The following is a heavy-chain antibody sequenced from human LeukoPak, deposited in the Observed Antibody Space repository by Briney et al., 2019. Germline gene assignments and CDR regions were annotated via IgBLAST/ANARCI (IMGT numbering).Heavy chain of an antibody. D-gene: IGHD2-2*01. CDR2: INSDGTST. V-gene: IGHV3-74*01. CDR1: GFTLSSYG. J-gene: IGHJ5*02. CDR3: LRSYCTNSTCYGWFDH. Sequence: GGSLRLSCAASGFTLSSYGMHWVRQAPGKGLEWVSRINSDGTSTNYADSVKGRFTISRDNAKNTLSLQMNSLRDEDTAVYYCLRSYCTNSTCYGWFDHWGQGTLVTVSS.